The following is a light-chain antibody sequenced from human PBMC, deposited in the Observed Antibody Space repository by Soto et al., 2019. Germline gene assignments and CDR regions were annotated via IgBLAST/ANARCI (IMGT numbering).Light chain of an antibody. CDR3: QQYNSYPLP. Sequence: DIQMTQSPSTLSASVGDRVTITCRASQSISSWLAWYQQKPGKAPKLLIYKASSLESGVPSRFSGSGSLTEFTLTISSRQPDDFATYYCQQYNSYPLPFGGGTKVDLK. J-gene: IGKJ4*01. CDR2: KAS. V-gene: IGKV1-5*03. CDR1: QSISSW.